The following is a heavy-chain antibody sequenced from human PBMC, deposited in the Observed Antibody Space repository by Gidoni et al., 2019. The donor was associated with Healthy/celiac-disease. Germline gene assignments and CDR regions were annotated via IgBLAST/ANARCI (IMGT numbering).Heavy chain of an antibody. CDR3: ARDLGEHYYYGMDV. D-gene: IGHD3-16*01. J-gene: IGHJ6*02. Sequence: EVQLVESGGGLVQPGGSLRLSCAASGFTVSSNYMSWVRQAPGKGLGWGSVMNSGGSTYYADSVKGRFTISRDNSKNTLYLQMNSLRAEDTAVYYCARDLGEHYYYGMDVWGQGTTVTVSS. CDR1: GFTVSSNY. V-gene: IGHV3-66*02. CDR2: MNSGGST.